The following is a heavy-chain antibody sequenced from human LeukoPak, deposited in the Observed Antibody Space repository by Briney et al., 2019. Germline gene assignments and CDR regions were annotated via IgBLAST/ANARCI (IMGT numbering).Heavy chain of an antibody. CDR2: ISGSGSLT. Sequence: GGSLRLSCAASGFTFSTYAMSWFRQAPRKGLEWVSSISGSGSLTYYAGSVKGRFTISRDNSKNTLYLQMNSLRVEDTAVYYCAKDRPNYYDSSGHYYRRDGDYWGQGTLVTVSS. D-gene: IGHD3-22*01. CDR3: AKDRPNYYDSSGHYYRRDGDY. J-gene: IGHJ4*02. V-gene: IGHV3-23*01. CDR1: GFTFSTYA.